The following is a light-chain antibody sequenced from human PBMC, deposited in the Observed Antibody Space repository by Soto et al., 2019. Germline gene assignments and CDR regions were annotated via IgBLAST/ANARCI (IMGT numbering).Light chain of an antibody. V-gene: IGKV3-15*01. CDR1: QSVSSN. CDR2: GAS. Sequence: EIVMTQSPATPSVSPGERATLSCRASQSVSSNLAWYQQKPGQAPRLLIYGASTRATGIPARFSGSGSGTEFTLTISSLQSEDFAVYYCQQYNNWPHTFGGGTKVDIK. CDR3: QQYNNWPHT. J-gene: IGKJ4*01.